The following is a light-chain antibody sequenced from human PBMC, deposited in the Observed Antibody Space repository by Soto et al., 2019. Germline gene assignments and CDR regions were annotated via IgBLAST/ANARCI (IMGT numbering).Light chain of an antibody. CDR2: GTN. J-gene: IGLJ2*01. CDR3: QSYDSSLSGHVV. CDR1: SSNIGAPFD. Sequence: QSVLTQPPSVSGAPGQRVTISCTGSSSNIGAPFDVHWYQHLPGTAPKLLIYGTNNRPSGVPDRFSGSRSGTSASLAITGLQAEEEAVYYGQSYDSSLSGHVVFGGGTKVTVL. V-gene: IGLV1-40*01.